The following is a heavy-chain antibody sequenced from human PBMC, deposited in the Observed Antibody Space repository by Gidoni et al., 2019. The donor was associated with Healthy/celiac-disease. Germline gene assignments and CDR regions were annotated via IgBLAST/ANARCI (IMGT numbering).Heavy chain of an antibody. CDR3: AREYCGGDCYSRAHNWFDP. D-gene: IGHD2-21*02. Sequence: FDDYGMSWVRQAPGKGLEWVSGINWNGGSTGYADSVKGRFTISRDNAKNSLYLQMNSLRAEDTALYHCAREYCGGDCYSRAHNWFDPWGQGTLVTVSS. CDR2: INWNGGST. J-gene: IGHJ5*02. CDR1: FDDYG. V-gene: IGHV3-20*01.